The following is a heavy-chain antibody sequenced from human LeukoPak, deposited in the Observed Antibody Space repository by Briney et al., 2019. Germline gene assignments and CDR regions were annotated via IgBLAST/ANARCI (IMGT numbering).Heavy chain of an antibody. J-gene: IGHJ4*02. CDR1: GFTFSSYS. CDR2: ISSSSYI. D-gene: IGHD3-22*01. Sequence: GGSLRLSCAASGFTFSSYSMNWVRQAPGKGLEWVSSISSSSYIYYADSVKGRFTISRDNAKNSLYLQMNSLRAEDTAVYYCARESFDSSGYSLDYWGQGTLVTVSS. V-gene: IGHV3-21*01. CDR3: ARESFDSSGYSLDY.